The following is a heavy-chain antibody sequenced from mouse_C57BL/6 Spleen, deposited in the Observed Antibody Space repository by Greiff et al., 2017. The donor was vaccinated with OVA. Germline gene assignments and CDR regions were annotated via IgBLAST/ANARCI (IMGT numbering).Heavy chain of an antibody. Sequence: VQLKESGAELVRPGSSVKLSCKTSGYTFTSYGINWVKQRPGQGLEWIGYLYIGNGYTEYNEKFKGRAPLSSDTSSSTAYMQLSSLTSEDSAIYFCARYYDYDSWYADWGQGTLVTVSA. V-gene: IGHV1-58*01. J-gene: IGHJ3*01. D-gene: IGHD2-4*01. CDR2: LYIGNGYT. CDR1: GYTFTSYG. CDR3: ARYYDYDSWYAD.